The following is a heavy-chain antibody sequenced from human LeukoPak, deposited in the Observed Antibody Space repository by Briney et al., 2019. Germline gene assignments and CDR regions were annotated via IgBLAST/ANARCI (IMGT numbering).Heavy chain of an antibody. V-gene: IGHV3-7*01. Sequence: GGSLRLSRAASGFTFSSYWMSWVRQAPGKGLEWVANIKQDGSEKYYVDSVKGRFTISRDNAKNSLYLQMNSLRAEDTAVYYCARVLDGGSYPNFDYWGQGNLVTVFS. CDR2: IKQDGSEK. D-gene: IGHD1-26*01. CDR1: GFTFSSYW. CDR3: ARVLDGGSYPNFDY. J-gene: IGHJ4*02.